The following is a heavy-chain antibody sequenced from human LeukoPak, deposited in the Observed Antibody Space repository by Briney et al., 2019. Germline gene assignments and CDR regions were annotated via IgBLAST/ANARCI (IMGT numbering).Heavy chain of an antibody. J-gene: IGHJ4*02. CDR1: GGSISSGDHY. Sequence: PSETLSLTCSVSGGSISSGDHYWSWIRQPPGKGLEWIGYIYYSGSTYYNPSLKSRVSISVDTSKNQFSLKLSSMTAADTAVYYCARQHGSGSYPFDYWGQGTLVTVSS. CDR2: IYYSGST. D-gene: IGHD3-10*01. CDR3: ARQHGSGSYPFDY. V-gene: IGHV4-30-4*08.